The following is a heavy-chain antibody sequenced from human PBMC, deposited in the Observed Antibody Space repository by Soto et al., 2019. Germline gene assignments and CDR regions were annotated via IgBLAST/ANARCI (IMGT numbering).Heavy chain of an antibody. CDR3: AKSTVYDGYMDY. D-gene: IGHD3-3*01. J-gene: IGHJ4*02. CDR2: ISYDGSNK. V-gene: IGHV3-30*18. Sequence: PGGSLRLSCAASGFTFSSYGMHWVRQAPGKGLEWVAVISYDGSNKYYADSVKGRFTISRDDSKNTLYLQMNSLRAEDTAVYYCAKSTVYDGYMDYWGQGTLVTVSS. CDR1: GFTFSSYG.